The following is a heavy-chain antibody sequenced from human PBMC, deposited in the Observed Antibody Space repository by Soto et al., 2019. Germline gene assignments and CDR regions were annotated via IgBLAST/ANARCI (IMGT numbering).Heavy chain of an antibody. V-gene: IGHV3-23*01. CDR2: INDSGDDT. J-gene: IGHJ4*02. D-gene: IGHD1-1*01. CDR1: GIILSNYA. Sequence: GSLRLSCAASGIILSNYAMSWVRQAPGKGLEWVSGINDSGDDTYHSDSVKGRFTISRDNSKNTLYLQMTSLRAEDTAIYFCAKEQLERRFGFDYWGRGSLVTVSS. CDR3: AKEQLERRFGFDY.